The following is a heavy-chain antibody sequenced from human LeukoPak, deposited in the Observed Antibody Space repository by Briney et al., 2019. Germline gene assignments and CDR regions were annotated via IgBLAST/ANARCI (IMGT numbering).Heavy chain of an antibody. V-gene: IGHV3-66*01. CDR1: GFTVSSKD. CDR3: ASASYCKGGSCYSVH. D-gene: IGHD2-15*01. CDR2: FYSGGNT. J-gene: IGHJ4*02. Sequence: GGSLRLSCAASGFTVSSKDMNWVRQAPGKGLEWVSVFYSGGNTYYADSVKGRFTISRDNSKNTLYLQMNSLRAEDTAVYYCASASYCKGGSCYSVHWGQGTLVTVSS.